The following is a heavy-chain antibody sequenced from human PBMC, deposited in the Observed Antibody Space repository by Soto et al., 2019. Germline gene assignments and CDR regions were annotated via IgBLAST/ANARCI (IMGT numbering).Heavy chain of an antibody. Sequence: EVQLLESGGGLVQPGGSLRLSCAASGFTFSSYAMSWVRQAPGKGLEWVSAISGSGGSTYYAASVKGRFTISRDNSKNTLYLQMNSLRAEDTAVYYCAKDRRSVVVVAASGYWFDPWGQGTLVTVSS. CDR3: AKDRRSVVVVAASGYWFDP. CDR2: ISGSGGST. D-gene: IGHD2-15*01. V-gene: IGHV3-23*01. J-gene: IGHJ5*02. CDR1: GFTFSSYA.